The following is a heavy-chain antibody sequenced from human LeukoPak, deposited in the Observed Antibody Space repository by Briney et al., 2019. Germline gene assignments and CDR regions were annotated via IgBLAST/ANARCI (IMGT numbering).Heavy chain of an antibody. V-gene: IGHV3-48*01. J-gene: IGHJ4*02. CDR2: ISSSGSTV. CDR3: ARVGGPGYSSSWYNGPRAPIDY. CDR1: GFTFSSFS. D-gene: IGHD6-13*01. Sequence: GGSLRLSCAASGFTFSSFSMNWVRQAPGKGLEWVSYISSSGSTVYYADSLKGRFTISRDNAKNSLYLQMNSLRAEDTAVYYCARVGGPGYSSSWYNGPRAPIDYWGQGTLVTVSS.